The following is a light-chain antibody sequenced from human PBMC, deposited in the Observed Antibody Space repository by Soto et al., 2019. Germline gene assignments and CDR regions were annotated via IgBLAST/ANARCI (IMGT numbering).Light chain of an antibody. CDR3: QQYNDWPRT. Sequence: EIVMTQSPATLSVSPGERATLSCRASQSVSSNLAWYQQKPGQAPRLLIYGASTRATGIPARFSGSGSGTEFTLTISSLQSEDFPVYYCQQYNDWPRTFSQGTKVDIK. V-gene: IGKV3-15*01. CDR1: QSVSSN. J-gene: IGKJ1*01. CDR2: GAS.